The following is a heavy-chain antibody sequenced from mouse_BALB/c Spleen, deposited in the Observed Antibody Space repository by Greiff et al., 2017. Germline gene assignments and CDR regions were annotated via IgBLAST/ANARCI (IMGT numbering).Heavy chain of an antibody. CDR1: GYTFTSYW. CDR2: INPSTGYT. V-gene: IGHV1-7*01. D-gene: IGHD2-2*01. CDR3: ARWLPFDY. J-gene: IGHJ2*01. Sequence: QVQLKESGAELAKPGASVKMSCKASGYTFTSYWMHWVKQRPGQGLEWIGYINPSTGYTEYNQKFKDKATLTADKSSSTAYMQLSSLTSEDSAVYYCARWLPFDYWGQGTTLTVSS.